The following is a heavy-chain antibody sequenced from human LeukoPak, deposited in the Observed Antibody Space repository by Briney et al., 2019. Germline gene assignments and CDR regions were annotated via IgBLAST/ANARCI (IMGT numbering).Heavy chain of an antibody. Sequence: SVKVSCKASGYTFTGYYMHWVRQAPGQGLEWMGWINPNSGGTNYAQKFQGRVTMTRDTSISTAYMELSRLRSDDTAVYYCASHDSSGYYYAHDAFDIWGQGTMVTVSS. CDR1: GYTFTGYY. D-gene: IGHD3-22*01. CDR2: INPNSGGT. J-gene: IGHJ3*02. V-gene: IGHV1-2*02. CDR3: ASHDSSGYYYAHDAFDI.